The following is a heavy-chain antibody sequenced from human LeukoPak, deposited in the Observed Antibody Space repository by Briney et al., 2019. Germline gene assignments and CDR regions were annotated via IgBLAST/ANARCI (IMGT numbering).Heavy chain of an antibody. V-gene: IGHV4-59*08. CDR2: VYYSGTT. CDR3: ARASVGDWYFDL. CDR1: GGSISGYY. J-gene: IGHJ2*01. D-gene: IGHD1-26*01. Sequence: PSETLSLTCTVSGGSISGYYWSWIRQPPVKGLEWIGYVYYSGTTNYSPSLKSRVTISVDTSKDQLSLNVSSVTAADTAVYYCARASVGDWYFDLWGRGTLVTVSS.